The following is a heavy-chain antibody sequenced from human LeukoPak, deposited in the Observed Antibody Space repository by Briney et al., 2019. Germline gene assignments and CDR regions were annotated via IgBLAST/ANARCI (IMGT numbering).Heavy chain of an antibody. D-gene: IGHD2-21*02. CDR1: GFTVSSNY. V-gene: IGHV3-66*01. J-gene: IGHJ4*02. CDR2: IYSGGST. CDR3: ASPLTYCGGDCYSY. Sequence: GGSLRLSCAASGFTVSSNYMSWVRQAPGKGLEWVSVIYSGGSTYYADSVKGRFTISRDNSKNTLYLQMNSLRAEDTAVYCCASPLTYCGGDCYSYWGQGTLVTVSS.